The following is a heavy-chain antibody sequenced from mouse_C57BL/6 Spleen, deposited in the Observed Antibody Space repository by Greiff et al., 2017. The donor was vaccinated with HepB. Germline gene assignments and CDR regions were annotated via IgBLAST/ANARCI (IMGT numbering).Heavy chain of an antibody. Sequence: EVKLMESGGGLVQPGGSLSLSCAASGFTFTDYYMSWVRQPPGKALEWLGFIRNKANGYTTEYSASVKGRFTISRDNSQSILYLQMNALRAEDSATYYCARLRRDYAMDYWGQGTSVTVSS. V-gene: IGHV7-3*01. D-gene: IGHD2-12*01. CDR3: ARLRRDYAMDY. J-gene: IGHJ4*01. CDR2: IRNKANGYTT. CDR1: GFTFTDYY.